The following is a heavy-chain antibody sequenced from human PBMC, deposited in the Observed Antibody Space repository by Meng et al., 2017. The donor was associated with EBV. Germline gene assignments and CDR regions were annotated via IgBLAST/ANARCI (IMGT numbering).Heavy chain of an antibody. CDR1: GFAVSSNY. CDR3: AKHRLGPLDY. D-gene: IGHD5-12*01. CDR2: IYSGGST. V-gene: IGHV3-53*01. J-gene: IGHJ4*02. Sequence: EVPLVESGGGLIQPGGSLRLSCAASGFAVSSNYMSWVRPAPGKGLEWVSVIYSGGSTYYADSVKGRFTISRDNSKNTLYLQMNSLRAEDTAVYYCAKHRLGPLDYWGQGTLVTVSS.